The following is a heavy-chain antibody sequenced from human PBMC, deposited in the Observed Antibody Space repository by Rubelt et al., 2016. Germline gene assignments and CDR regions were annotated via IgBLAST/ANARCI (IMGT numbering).Heavy chain of an antibody. D-gene: IGHD6-13*01. V-gene: IGHV1-46*01. J-gene: IGHJ4*02. CDR3: ARNPGPNLVLGY. Sequence: QVQLVQSGAEVKKPGASVKVSCKASGYTFTSYYMHWVRQAPGQGLEWMGIINPSGGSKSYAQKFQGRVTMTRDTSTSTVYMELSSLRSEDTAVYYCARNPGPNLVLGYWGQGTLVTVSS. CDR1: GYTFTSYY. CDR2: INPSGGSK.